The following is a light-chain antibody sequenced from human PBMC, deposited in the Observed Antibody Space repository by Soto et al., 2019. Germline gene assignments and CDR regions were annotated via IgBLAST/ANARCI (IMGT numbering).Light chain of an antibody. CDR1: ELGDKY. Sequence: YELNQPPSVSVYPGQTASITCSGDELGDKYACWYQQKPGQSPVLVIYQDNRRPSGTPARFSGSNSGSTATLTISGTQPMDEADYYCQAWDRSTVVFGGGTKLTVL. CDR2: QDN. J-gene: IGLJ2*01. V-gene: IGLV3-1*01. CDR3: QAWDRSTVV.